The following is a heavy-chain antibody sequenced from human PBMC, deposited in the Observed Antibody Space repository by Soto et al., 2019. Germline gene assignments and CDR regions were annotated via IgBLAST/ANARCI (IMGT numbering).Heavy chain of an antibody. Sequence: GGSLRLSCAAFGFDFNKYAMTWVRQAPGKGLQWVSSITSNGDSTYYADSVKGRFTTSRDNSKNTLYLQMNSLRADDTAVYYCARDYDSSGYNSGYWGQGTLVTVSS. CDR2: ITSNGDST. CDR1: GFDFNKYA. V-gene: IGHV3-23*01. J-gene: IGHJ4*02. CDR3: ARDYDSSGYNSGY. D-gene: IGHD3-22*01.